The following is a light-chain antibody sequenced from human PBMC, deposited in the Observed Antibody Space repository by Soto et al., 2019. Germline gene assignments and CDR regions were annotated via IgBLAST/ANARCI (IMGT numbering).Light chain of an antibody. V-gene: IGKV1-5*01. Sequence: DIQMTQSPSTLSASVGDRVTIACRASQSISSWLAWYQQKPGKAPKLLIYDASSLESGFPSRFSGSGSGTEFTLTISSLQPDDFATYYCQQYNSYSPWTFGKGTKVDIK. CDR1: QSISSW. CDR3: QQYNSYSPWT. J-gene: IGKJ1*01. CDR2: DAS.